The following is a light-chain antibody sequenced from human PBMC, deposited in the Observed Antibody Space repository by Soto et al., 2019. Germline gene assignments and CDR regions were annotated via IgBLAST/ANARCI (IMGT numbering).Light chain of an antibody. J-gene: IGKJ1*01. V-gene: IGKV1-39*01. CDR3: QQSYSIPWT. CDR2: AAS. CDR1: QSISSY. Sequence: DIQMTQSPSSLSASVGDRVTITCRASQSISSYLNWYQQRPGKAPKVLIYAASSLQSGVPSRFSGSGSGTDFTLTISSLQPEDFATYYCQQSYSIPWTFGQGTMVDIK.